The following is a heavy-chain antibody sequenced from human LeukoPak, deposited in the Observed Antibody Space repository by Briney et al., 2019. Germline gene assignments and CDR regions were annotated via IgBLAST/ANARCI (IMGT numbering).Heavy chain of an antibody. J-gene: IGHJ4*02. D-gene: IGHD6-25*01. CDR2: VYWDDDN. CDR1: GFSLNTYGVG. CDR3: AHRPNRYNNGWNTGFFDY. Sequence: SGLTLVKPTQTLTLTCTFSGFSLNTYGVGVGWIGQPPGKALEWLALVYWDDDNRYSPSLKSRLTVTKDTSKNQEVLTMTNMDPVDTATYYCAHRPNRYNNGWNTGFFDYWGQGSLVSVSS. V-gene: IGHV2-5*02.